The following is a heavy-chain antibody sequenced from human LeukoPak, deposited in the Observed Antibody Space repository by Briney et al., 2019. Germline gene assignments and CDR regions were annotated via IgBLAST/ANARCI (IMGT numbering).Heavy chain of an antibody. CDR2: IFPHDSDT. CDR1: GYSFTSYW. J-gene: IGHJ4*02. Sequence: GESLKISCKGSGYSFTSYWIGWVRQMPGKGQEWMGIIFPHDSDTRYSPSFQGQVTISADKSISTAYLQWNSLKASDTAMYYCARSGLLDYWGQETLVTVSS. V-gene: IGHV5-51*01. D-gene: IGHD3/OR15-3a*01. CDR3: ARSGLLDY.